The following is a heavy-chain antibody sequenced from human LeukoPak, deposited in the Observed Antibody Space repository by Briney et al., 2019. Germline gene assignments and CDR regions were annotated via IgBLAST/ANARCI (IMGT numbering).Heavy chain of an antibody. CDR2: ITPVIDVS. D-gene: IGHD1-26*01. J-gene: IGHJ5*02. CDR3: ARVNLRGSQYNWFDP. CDR1: GGSLNSHI. Sequence: SVKVSCKASGGSLNSHIFTWVRQAPGQGLEWMGKITPVIDVSKYAQKFQGRLTITTDKSTATVYMELSGLKSDDTAVYYCARVNLRGSQYNWFDPWGQGTLVTVSS. V-gene: IGHV1-69*02.